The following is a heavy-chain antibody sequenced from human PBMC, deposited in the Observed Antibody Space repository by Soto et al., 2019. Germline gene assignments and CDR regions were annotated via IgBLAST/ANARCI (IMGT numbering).Heavy chain of an antibody. D-gene: IGHD2-8*02. CDR3: ARELGLVPSYGMDV. CDR2: INPNSSDT. J-gene: IGHJ6*02. V-gene: IGHV1-8*01. Sequence: ASVKVSCKASGYTFTSYDVIWVRQATGQRLEWIGKINPNSSDTGYAQKFQGRVTMTRDTSISTAYMELSRLRSDDTAVYYCARELGLVPSYGMDVWGQGTTVTVSS. CDR1: GYTFTSYD.